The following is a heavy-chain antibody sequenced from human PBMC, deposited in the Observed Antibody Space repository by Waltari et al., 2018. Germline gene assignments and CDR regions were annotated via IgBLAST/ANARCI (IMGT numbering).Heavy chain of an antibody. Sequence: QVRLQESGPGLVKPSETLSLTCAVSGYSIHSDYYWGWIRQPPGKGLEWIGNIYRSGSTYYNPSLKSRVTISVDTSKNQFSLKLSSVTAADSALYYCVRVFDYWSGYFYYWGQGSLVTVSS. CDR2: IYRSGST. V-gene: IGHV4-38-2*01. CDR1: GYSIHSDYY. D-gene: IGHD3-3*01. CDR3: VRVFDYWSGYFYY. J-gene: IGHJ4*02.